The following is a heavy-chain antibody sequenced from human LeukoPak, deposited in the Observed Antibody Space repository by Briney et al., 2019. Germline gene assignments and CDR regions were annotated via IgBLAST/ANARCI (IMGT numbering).Heavy chain of an antibody. CDR3: ARLPVIVGAALEYYYYYMDV. Sequence: PSETRSLTCTVSGGSISSRSYYWGWIRQPPGERLEWVGESNDSGGTNYNPSLKSRVTISADKSKNQVSLKLTSVTAADTAVYYCARLPVIVGAALEYYYYYMDVWGQGTTVTVSS. CDR2: SNDSGGT. V-gene: IGHV4-61*05. CDR1: GGSISSRSYY. J-gene: IGHJ6*03. D-gene: IGHD1-26*01.